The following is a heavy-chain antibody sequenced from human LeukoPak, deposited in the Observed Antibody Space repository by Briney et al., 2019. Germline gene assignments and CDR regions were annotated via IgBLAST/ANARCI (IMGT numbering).Heavy chain of an antibody. V-gene: IGHV3-30-3*01. CDR1: GFTFSSYA. CDR3: ARTGRPPDY. J-gene: IGHJ4*02. Sequence: GRSLRLSCAASGFTFSSYAMHWVRQAPGKGLEWVAVISYDGSNKYYADSVKGRFTISRDNSKNTLYLQVNSLRAEDTAVYYCARTGRPPDYWGQGTLVTVSS. CDR2: ISYDGSNK.